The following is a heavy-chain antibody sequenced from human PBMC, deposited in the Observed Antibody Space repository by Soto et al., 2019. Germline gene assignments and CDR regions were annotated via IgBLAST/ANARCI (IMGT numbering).Heavy chain of an antibody. CDR1: RLTGRSYN. CDR3: ARDQRGYNYGFRFDQ. CDR2: ISSSSNTI. V-gene: IGHV3-48*04. D-gene: IGHD5-18*01. J-gene: IGHJ4*02. Sequence: PAGSMRLACAASRLTGRSYNVDWVRKAPGKGLEWVSYISSSSNTIYYADSVKGRFTISRDNAKNSLYLEMNSLRVEDTAVYYCARDQRGYNYGFRFDQWGQGILVTVSS.